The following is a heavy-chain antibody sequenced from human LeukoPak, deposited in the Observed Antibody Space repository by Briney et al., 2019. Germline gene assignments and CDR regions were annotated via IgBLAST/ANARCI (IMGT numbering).Heavy chain of an antibody. CDR1: GFLFNNFA. J-gene: IGHJ4*02. V-gene: IGHV3-23*01. CDR2: ITSGGVTT. D-gene: IGHD3-22*01. CDR3: ARRVRTYYYDSSGYYPYYFDY. Sequence: QPGGSLRLSCAASGFLFNNFAMSWVRQAPGRGLEWVSTITSGGVTTWYADSVKGRFTISRDNSKNTLYLQMNSLRAEDTAVYYCARRVRTYYYDSSGYYPYYFDYWGQGTLVTVSS.